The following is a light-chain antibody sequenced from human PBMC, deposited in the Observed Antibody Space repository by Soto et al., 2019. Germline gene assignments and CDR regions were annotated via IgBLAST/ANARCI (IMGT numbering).Light chain of an antibody. CDR2: GIS. Sequence: EIGLTQSPGTLSFSPGDRATLSCMASHTISSSYLAWYQQKPGQAPRLLMYGISRMATRIPDRFSGSGSGTEFTLTITRLEPEDFAVYYCQQYVTSSPRTFGQGTTLDIK. J-gene: IGKJ1*01. CDR1: HTISSSY. CDR3: QQYVTSSPRT. V-gene: IGKV3-20*01.